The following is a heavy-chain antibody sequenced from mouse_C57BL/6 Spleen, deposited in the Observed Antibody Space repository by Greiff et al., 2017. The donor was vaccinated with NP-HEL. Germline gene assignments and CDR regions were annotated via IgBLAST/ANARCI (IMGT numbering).Heavy chain of an antibody. CDR2: ISYSGST. V-gene: IGHV3-1*01. J-gene: IGHJ3*01. Sequence: EVQLQESGPGMVKPSQSLSLTCTVTGYSITSGYDWHWIRHFPGNKLEWMGYISYSGSTNYNPSLKSRISITHDTSKNHFFLKLNSVTTEDTATYYCASPFYYGSWFAYWGQGTLVTVSA. D-gene: IGHD2-2*01. CDR1: GYSITSGYD. CDR3: ASPFYYGSWFAY.